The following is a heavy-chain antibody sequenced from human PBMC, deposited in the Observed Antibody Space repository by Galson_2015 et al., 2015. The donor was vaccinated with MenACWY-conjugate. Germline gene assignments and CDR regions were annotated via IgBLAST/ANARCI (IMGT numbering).Heavy chain of an antibody. CDR3: ARIVGASHFFDY. V-gene: IGHV5-51*03. D-gene: IGHD1-26*01. J-gene: IGHJ4*02. CDR1: GYSFSNYW. Sequence: QSGAEVKKPGESLRISCTGSGYSFSNYWIAWVRQVPGKGLEWMGIIYAGDSETRYSPSFRGQVTISADKSISTAYLEWSSLKASDTAMYYCARIVGASHFFDYWGQGSLVAVSS. CDR2: IYAGDSET.